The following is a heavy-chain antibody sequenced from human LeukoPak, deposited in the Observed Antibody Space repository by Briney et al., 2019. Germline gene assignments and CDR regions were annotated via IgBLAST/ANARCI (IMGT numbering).Heavy chain of an antibody. CDR2: FSSSSSTI. V-gene: IGHV3-48*01. D-gene: IGHD3-22*01. J-gene: IGHJ3*02. Sequence: HPGGSLRLSCAASGFTFSSYSMTWVRQAPGKGVGWVSYFSSSSSTIYYADSVKGRFTISRDNSKNTLYLQMNSLRAEDTAVYYCARDRVDYYDSKRAYAFDIWGQGTMVTVSS. CDR1: GFTFSSYS. CDR3: ARDRVDYYDSKRAYAFDI.